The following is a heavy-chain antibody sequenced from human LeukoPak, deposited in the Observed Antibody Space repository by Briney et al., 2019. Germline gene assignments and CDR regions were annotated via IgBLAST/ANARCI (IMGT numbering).Heavy chain of an antibody. CDR2: ISSSSSYI. CDR3: AREFDSAAASDY. CDR1: GFTFSSYS. D-gene: IGHD6-13*01. J-gene: IGHJ4*02. Sequence: GGSLRLSCAASGFTFSSYSMNWVRQAPGKGLEWVSSISSSSSYIYYADSVKGRFTISRDNAKNSLYLQMNSLRAEDTAVYYCAREFDSAAASDYWGQGTLVTVSS. V-gene: IGHV3-21*01.